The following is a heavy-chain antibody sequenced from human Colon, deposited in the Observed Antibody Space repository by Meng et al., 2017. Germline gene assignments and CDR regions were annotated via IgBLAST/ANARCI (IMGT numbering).Heavy chain of an antibody. Sequence: GESLKISCVASGFTLSSYWMHWVRQAPGKGLEWVANINQDGTKTYYVDSVKGRFTISRDNAKNSLYLQLNSLRAEDTAVYYCASAETVRGAAVGYWGQGTLVTVSS. V-gene: IGHV3-7*01. D-gene: IGHD3-10*01. CDR1: GFTLSSYW. CDR3: ASAETVRGAAVGY. J-gene: IGHJ4*02. CDR2: INQDGTKT.